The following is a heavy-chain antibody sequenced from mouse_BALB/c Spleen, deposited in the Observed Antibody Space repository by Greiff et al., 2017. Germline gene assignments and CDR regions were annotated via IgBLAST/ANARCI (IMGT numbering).Heavy chain of an antibody. J-gene: IGHJ2*01. V-gene: IGHV3-6*02. D-gene: IGHD2-14*01. CDR1: GYSITSGYY. Sequence: EVQLQQSGPGLVKPSQSLSLTCSVTGYSITSGYYWNWIRQFPGNKLEWMGYISYDGSNNYNPSLKNRISITRDTSKNQFFLKLNSVTTEDTATYYCARVRYDDYFDYWGQGTTLTVSS. CDR2: ISYDGSN. CDR3: ARVRYDDYFDY.